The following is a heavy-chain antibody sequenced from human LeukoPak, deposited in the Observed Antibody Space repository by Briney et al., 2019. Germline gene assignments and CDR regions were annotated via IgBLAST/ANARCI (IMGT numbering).Heavy chain of an antibody. CDR1: GFTFSSYA. J-gene: IGHJ4*02. Sequence: GGSLRLSCAASGFTFSSYAMSWVRQAPGKGLEWVSAISGSGGSTYYADSVKGRFTISRDNSKKTLSLQMNSLRAEDTAVYYCAQLCAGISVGSCFDCWGQGTLVTVSS. V-gene: IGHV3-23*01. CDR2: ISGSGGST. D-gene: IGHD6-19*01. CDR3: AQLCAGISVGSCFDC.